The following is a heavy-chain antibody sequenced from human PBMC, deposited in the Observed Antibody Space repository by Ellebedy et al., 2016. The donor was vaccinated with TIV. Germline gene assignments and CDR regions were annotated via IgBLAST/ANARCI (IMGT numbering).Heavy chain of an antibody. CDR3: ARDVAGGWGDL. V-gene: IGHV3-48*01. J-gene: IGHJ4*02. D-gene: IGHD2-8*02. Sequence: GESLKISXVASGFTFSDSSMNWFRQAPGTGLEWLAYISSRSDTIHYAESVEGRFTISRDNGNKSLYLQMSSLRAEDTGIYYCARDVAGGWGDLWGQGSLVTVSS. CDR2: ISSRSDTI. CDR1: GFTFSDSS.